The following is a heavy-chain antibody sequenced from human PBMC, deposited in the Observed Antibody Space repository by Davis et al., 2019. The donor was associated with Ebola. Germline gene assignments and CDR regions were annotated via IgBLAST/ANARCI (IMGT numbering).Heavy chain of an antibody. CDR1: GGTFSSYT. D-gene: IGHD1-1*01. CDR2: INPHNGNT. V-gene: IGHV1-18*01. CDR3: ARAQFPTTSDH. Sequence: ASVKVSCKASGGTFSSYTISWVRQAPGQGLEWMGWINPHNGNTNYAQNVQGRVTMTTDTSTTTAYMEVGSLRSDDTAVYFCARAQFPTTSDHWGQGTLVTVSS. J-gene: IGHJ4*02.